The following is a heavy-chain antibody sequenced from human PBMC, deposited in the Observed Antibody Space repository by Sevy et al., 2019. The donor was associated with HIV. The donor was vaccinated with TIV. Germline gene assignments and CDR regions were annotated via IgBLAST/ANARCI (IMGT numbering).Heavy chain of an antibody. D-gene: IGHD6-25*01. V-gene: IGHV4-31*03. CDR1: GGSISSGGYF. CDR2: MYHSGST. CDR3: ARATGSSAGFDS. Sequence: SETRSLTCTVSGGSISSGGYFWSWIRQHPGKGLEWIGYMYHSGSTYYNPSLKSRLSMSMDPTKNQFSLRMSTVTAADTAIYFCARATGSSAGFDSWGHGTVVTVSS. J-gene: IGHJ4*01.